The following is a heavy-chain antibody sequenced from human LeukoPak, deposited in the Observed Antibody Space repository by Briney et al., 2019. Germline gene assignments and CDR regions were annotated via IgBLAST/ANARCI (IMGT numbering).Heavy chain of an antibody. Sequence: ASVKVSCKTSGYTFTSYGISWVRQAPGQGLEWMGWISAYNGNTNYAQKVQGRVTMTTDTSTSTAYMELRSLRSDDTAVYYCAREQNPYGSGSYWSYWGQGTLVTVSS. D-gene: IGHD3-10*01. CDR2: ISAYNGNT. J-gene: IGHJ4*02. V-gene: IGHV1-18*01. CDR1: GYTFTSYG. CDR3: AREQNPYGSGSYWSY.